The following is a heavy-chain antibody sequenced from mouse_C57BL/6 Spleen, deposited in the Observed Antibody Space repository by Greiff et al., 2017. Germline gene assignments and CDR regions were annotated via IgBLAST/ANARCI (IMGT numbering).Heavy chain of an antibody. V-gene: IGHV1-50*01. CDR1: GYTFTSYW. J-gene: IGHJ4*01. CDR3: ARKENGMDY. CDR2: IDPSDSYT. Sequence: VQLQQSGAELVKPGASVKLSCKASGYTFTSYWMQWVKQRPGQGLEWIGEIDPSDSYTNYNQKFKGKATLTVDTSSSTAYMQLSSLTSEDSAVYYCARKENGMDYWGQGTSVTVSS.